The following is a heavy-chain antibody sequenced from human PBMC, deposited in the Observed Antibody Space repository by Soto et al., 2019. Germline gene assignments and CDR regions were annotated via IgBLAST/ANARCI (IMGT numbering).Heavy chain of an antibody. J-gene: IGHJ4*02. CDR2: IKQDGSEK. D-gene: IGHD3-9*01. V-gene: IGHV3-7*01. CDR3: ARDSLDYDILTGYSIPRSGGDY. CDR1: GFTFSSYW. Sequence: GGSLRLSCAASGFTFSSYWMSWVRQAPGKGLEWVANIKQDGSEKYYVDSVKGRFTISRDNAKNSLYLQMNSLRAEDTAVYYCARDSLDYDILTGYSIPRSGGDYWGQGTLVTVSS.